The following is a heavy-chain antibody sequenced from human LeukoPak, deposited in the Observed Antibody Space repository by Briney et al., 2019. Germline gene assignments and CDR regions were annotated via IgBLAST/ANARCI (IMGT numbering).Heavy chain of an antibody. V-gene: IGHV4-59*01. D-gene: IGHD6-13*01. J-gene: IGHJ4*02. CDR3: ARASSWYNFDY. CDR1: GGSISSYY. CDR2: IYYSGST. Sequence: NPSETLSLTCTVSGGSISSYYWSWIRQPPGKGLEWIGYIYYSGSTNYNPSLKSRVTISVDTSKNQFSLKLSSVTAADTAVYYCARASSWYNFDYWGQGTLVTVSS.